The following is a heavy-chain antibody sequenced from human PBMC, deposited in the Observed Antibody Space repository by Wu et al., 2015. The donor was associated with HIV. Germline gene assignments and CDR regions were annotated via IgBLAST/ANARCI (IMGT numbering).Heavy chain of an antibody. D-gene: IGHD5-12*01. CDR1: GGSFTSYA. J-gene: IGHJ4*02. Sequence: QVQLMQSGAEVKKPGSAVKVSCKASGGSFTSYAVNWVRQAPGQGLEWMGRIIPMYGTTNYAQRFLGTVTMTADESMSTAYMELSSLRSEDTAVYYCARDSLGYKYGYLVYWGQGTLVTVSS. V-gene: IGHV1-69*18. CDR3: ARDSLGYKYGYLVY. CDR2: IIPMYGTT.